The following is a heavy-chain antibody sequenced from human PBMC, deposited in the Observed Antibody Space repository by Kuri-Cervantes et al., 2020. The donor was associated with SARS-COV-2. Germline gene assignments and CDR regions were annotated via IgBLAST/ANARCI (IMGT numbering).Heavy chain of an antibody. Sequence: GESLKISCAASGFTFSSYAMHWVRQAPGKGLEWVSLIYSGGHTDYAESVKGRFTISRDNSRNTVYLQMNSLRTEDTAVYYCALETFDYWGHGTMVTVSS. J-gene: IGHJ4*03. CDR3: ALETFDY. V-gene: IGHV3-66*02. CDR2: IYSGGHT. CDR1: GFTFSSYA. D-gene: IGHD5-24*01.